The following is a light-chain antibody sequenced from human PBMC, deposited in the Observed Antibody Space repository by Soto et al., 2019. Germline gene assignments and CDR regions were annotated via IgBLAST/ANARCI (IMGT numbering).Light chain of an antibody. CDR1: QAISSNY. Sequence: EIVITQSPATLAVSPGERATLSCRASQAISSNYLAWYQQKPGQAPRLLIYGVSSRATGIPDRFSGSGSGTDFTLTISRLEPEDFAVYYCQQYDTSTRTFGQGTKVDIK. J-gene: IGKJ1*01. V-gene: IGKV3-20*01. CDR2: GVS. CDR3: QQYDTSTRT.